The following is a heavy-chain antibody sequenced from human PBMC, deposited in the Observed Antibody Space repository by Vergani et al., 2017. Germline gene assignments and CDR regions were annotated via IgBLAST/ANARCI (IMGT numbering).Heavy chain of an antibody. D-gene: IGHD6-19*01. CDR2: INHSGNT. Sequence: QVQLQQWGAGLLKPSETLSLTCAVYGGSFSGYYWSWIRQPPGKGLEWIGEINHSGNTNHNPSLMSRVTISVDTSKHQFSLMLGSVTAADTAVYYCARRYSSGGLEYWGQGTLVTVSS. V-gene: IGHV4-34*01. CDR3: ARRYSSGGLEY. CDR1: GGSFSGYY. J-gene: IGHJ4*02.